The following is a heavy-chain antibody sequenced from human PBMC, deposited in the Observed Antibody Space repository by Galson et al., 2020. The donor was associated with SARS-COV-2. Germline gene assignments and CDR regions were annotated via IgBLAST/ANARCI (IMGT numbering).Heavy chain of an antibody. Sequence: GASVKVSCKASGGTFNNYDFTWVRQGPGQGLEWMGRIIPFLDIAKYAQKFQGRVTITADKSTSTAYMELSSLRSADTAVYYCASGIYYDSDNYDDSWGQGTLVTVSS. D-gene: IGHD3-22*01. CDR3: ASGIYYDSDNYDDS. V-gene: IGHV1-69*04. CDR2: IIPFLDIA. CDR1: GGTFNNYD. J-gene: IGHJ5*01.